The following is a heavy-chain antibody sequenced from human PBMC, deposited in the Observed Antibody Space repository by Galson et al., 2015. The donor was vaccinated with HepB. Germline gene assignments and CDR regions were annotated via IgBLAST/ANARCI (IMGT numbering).Heavy chain of an antibody. CDR1: GFTFSSYA. Sequence: SLRLSCAASGFTFSSYAMSWVRQAPGKGLEWVSAISGSGGSTYYADSVKGRFTISRDNSKNTLYLQMNSLRAEDTAVYYCAKGGDFWSGSKIDYWGQGTLVTVSS. CDR2: ISGSGGST. CDR3: AKGGDFWSGSKIDY. D-gene: IGHD3-3*01. J-gene: IGHJ4*02. V-gene: IGHV3-23*01.